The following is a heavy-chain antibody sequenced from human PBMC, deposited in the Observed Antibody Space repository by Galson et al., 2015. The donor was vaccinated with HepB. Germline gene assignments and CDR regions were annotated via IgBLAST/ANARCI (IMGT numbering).Heavy chain of an antibody. J-gene: IGHJ6*02. D-gene: IGHD3/OR15-3a*01. V-gene: IGHV3-30*04. Sequence: SLRLSCAASGFTFSSYAMHWVRQAPGKGLEWVAGISFDGSFKYYADSVKGRFTISRDNSKKTLYLQMNSLRAEDTAVYYCATDFWTGYLRLYYYYGMDIWGHGTTVTLSS. CDR1: GFTFSSYA. CDR2: ISFDGSFK. CDR3: ATDFWTGYLRLYYYYGMDI.